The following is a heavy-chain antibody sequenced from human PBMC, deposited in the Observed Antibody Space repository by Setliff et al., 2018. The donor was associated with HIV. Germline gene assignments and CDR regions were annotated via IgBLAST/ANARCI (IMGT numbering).Heavy chain of an antibody. CDR1: GDSISTYY. CDR2: IYTSGST. V-gene: IGHV4-4*08. J-gene: IGHJ6*03. D-gene: IGHD7-27*01. CDR3: ARGLTRGGYYYYFYMDV. Sequence: SETLSLTCTVSGDSISTYYWSWIRQPPGKGLEWIGYIYTSGSTNYNPSLKSRVTISKDTSKNHFSLKLTSVTAADTAVYYCARGLTRGGYYYYFYMDVWGKGTTVTLSS.